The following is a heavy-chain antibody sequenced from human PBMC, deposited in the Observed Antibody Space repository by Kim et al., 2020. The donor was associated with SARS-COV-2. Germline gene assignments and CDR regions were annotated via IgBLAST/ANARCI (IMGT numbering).Heavy chain of an antibody. CDR3: ARVQGAYYYGMDV. Sequence: YADSVKGRFTISRDKSKNTLYLQMNSLRVEDTAVYYCARVQGAYYYGMDVWGQGTTVTVSS. D-gene: IGHD3-16*01. V-gene: IGHV3-30*01. J-gene: IGHJ6*02.